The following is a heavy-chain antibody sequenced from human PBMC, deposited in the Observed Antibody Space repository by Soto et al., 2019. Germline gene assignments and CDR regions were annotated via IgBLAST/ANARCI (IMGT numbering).Heavy chain of an antibody. Sequence: QVQLEQSGAEVKKPGSSVKVSCKASGGTLSDHGVAWLRQAPGQGLEWMGGTIPVFNTAKYAQKFHGRVTVTADKFTNIAYMELTSLRSEDTAFYFCARGAYGSGNYYTGPSAFDIWGQGTMVIVSS. V-gene: IGHV1-69*06. CDR3: ARGAYGSGNYYTGPSAFDI. J-gene: IGHJ3*02. CDR1: GGTLSDHG. D-gene: IGHD3-10*01. CDR2: TIPVFNTA.